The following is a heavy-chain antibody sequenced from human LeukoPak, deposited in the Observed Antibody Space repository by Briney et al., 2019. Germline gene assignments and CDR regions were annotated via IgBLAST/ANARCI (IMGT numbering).Heavy chain of an antibody. D-gene: IGHD3-22*01. CDR2: IYYSGTT. V-gene: IGHV4-39*01. CDR1: SGSISSDEYY. CDR3: ARLAGYYYDSSGYPKPSSLIDF. J-gene: IGHJ4*02. Sequence: PSETLSLTCTVSSGSISSDEYYWGWIRQPPGRGLEWIGTIYYSGTTYHNPSLKSRVTISVDTSKNQFSLKLNSVTAADTAVYYCARLAGYYYDSSGYPKPSSLIDFWGQGTLVTVSS.